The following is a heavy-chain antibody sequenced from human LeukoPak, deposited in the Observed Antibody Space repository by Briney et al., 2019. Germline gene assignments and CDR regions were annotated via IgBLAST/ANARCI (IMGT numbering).Heavy chain of an antibody. J-gene: IGHJ4*02. CDR1: GFTFSSYA. V-gene: IGHV3-23*01. D-gene: IGHD5-18*01. CDR3: AKRGPSRLQLWLGRPYYFDY. CDR2: ISGSGGST. Sequence: PGGSLRLSCAASGFTFSSYAMSWVRQAPGKGLEWVSAISGSGGSTYYADSVKGRFTISRDNSKNTLYLQMNSLRAEDTAVYYCAKRGPSRLQLWLGRPYYFDYWGQGTLVTVSS.